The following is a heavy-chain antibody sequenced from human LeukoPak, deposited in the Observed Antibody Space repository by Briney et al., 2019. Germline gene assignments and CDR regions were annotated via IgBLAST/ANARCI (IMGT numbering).Heavy chain of an antibody. V-gene: IGHV4-59*01. Sequence: SETLSLPCTVSGGSISTYYWSWIRQPPGKGLEWIGYMQNSGNADYNPSLESRVTMSVDTSKNQFSPKVRSLTAADTAIYYCARVGYGTDYWGQGILVTVSP. D-gene: IGHD3-16*01. CDR1: GGSISTYY. J-gene: IGHJ4*02. CDR3: ARVGYGTDY. CDR2: MQNSGNA.